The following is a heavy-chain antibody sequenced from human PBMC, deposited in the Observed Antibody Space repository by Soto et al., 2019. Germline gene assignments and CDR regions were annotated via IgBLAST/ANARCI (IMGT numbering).Heavy chain of an antibody. V-gene: IGHV1-18*01. Sequence: GASVKVSCKASGYTFTSYGISWVRQAPGQGLEWMGWISAYNGNTNYAQKLQGRVTMTTDTSTSTAYMELRSLRSDDTAVYYCAGDRDVVVPAAIPGIAVAGTSGDYWGQGTLVTVSS. CDR2: ISAYNGNT. CDR3: AGDRDVVVPAAIPGIAVAGTSGDY. J-gene: IGHJ4*02. CDR1: GYTFTSYG. D-gene: IGHD2-2*02.